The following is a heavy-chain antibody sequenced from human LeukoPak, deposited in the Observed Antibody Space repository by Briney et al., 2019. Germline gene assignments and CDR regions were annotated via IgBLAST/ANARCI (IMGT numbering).Heavy chain of an antibody. CDR2: IIPIFGTA. CDR3: ARDEAVAGPYYFDY. Sequence: GASVKVSCKASGGTFSSYAISWVRQAPGQGLEWMGGIIPIFGTANYAQKFQGRVTITADKSTSTAYMELSSLRSEDTAVYYCARDEAVAGPYYFDYWGQGTLVTVSS. D-gene: IGHD6-19*01. V-gene: IGHV1-69*06. CDR1: GGTFSSYA. J-gene: IGHJ4*02.